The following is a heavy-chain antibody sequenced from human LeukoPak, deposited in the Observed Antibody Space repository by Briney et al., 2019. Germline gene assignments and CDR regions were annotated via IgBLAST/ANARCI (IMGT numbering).Heavy chain of an antibody. CDR2: INPSGGST. J-gene: IGHJ5*02. Sequence: VASVKVSCKASGYTFTSYYMHRVRQAPGQGLEWMGIINPSGGSTSYAQKFQDRVTMTRDTSTSTVYMELSSLRSEDTAVYYCARDGGITGTTGVWFDPWGQGTLVTVSS. D-gene: IGHD1-20*01. V-gene: IGHV1-46*01. CDR1: GYTFTSYY. CDR3: ARDGGITGTTGVWFDP.